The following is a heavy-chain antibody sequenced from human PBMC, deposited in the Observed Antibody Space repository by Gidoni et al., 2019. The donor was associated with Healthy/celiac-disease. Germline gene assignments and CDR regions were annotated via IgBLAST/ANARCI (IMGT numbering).Heavy chain of an antibody. CDR1: GGPLSSYA. V-gene: IGHV1-69*06. Sequence: QVQLVLSGAEVMKPGSSVKVSCKAHGGPLSSYAVRWVRQATGQGLEWMVGIIPIFGTANYAQKLQGRVTITADKSTSTAYMELSSLRSEDTAVYYCAREGDYVDYEFGYWGQGTLVTVSS. D-gene: IGHD4-17*01. J-gene: IGHJ4*02. CDR2: IIPIFGTA. CDR3: AREGDYVDYEFGY.